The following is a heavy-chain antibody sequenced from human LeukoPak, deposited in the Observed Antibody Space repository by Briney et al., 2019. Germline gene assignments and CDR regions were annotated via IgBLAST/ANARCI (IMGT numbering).Heavy chain of an antibody. CDR3: AAFSKGF. V-gene: IGHV3-15*01. CDR2: IKSKADGGTT. CDR1: GIAFSDVW. Sequence: GGSLRLSCAASGIAFSDVWMTWVRQAPGKGLEWVGRIKSKADGGTTDYAAPVKGRFSISGDVSKNTVYLQMDSLGAEDTAVYYCAAFSKGFWGQGTLVTVSS. J-gene: IGHJ4*02.